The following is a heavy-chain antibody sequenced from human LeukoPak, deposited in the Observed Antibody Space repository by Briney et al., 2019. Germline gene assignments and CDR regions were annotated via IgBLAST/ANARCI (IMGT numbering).Heavy chain of an antibody. D-gene: IGHD3-22*01. CDR2: ISGSGGST. CDR1: GFTFGNYG. CDR3: AKPPYYYDSSGYPPFDY. J-gene: IGHJ4*02. Sequence: GGSLRLSCAASGFTFGNYGMSWVRQAPGKGLEWVSAISGSGGSTYYADSVKGRFTISRDNSKNTLYLQMNSLRAEDTAVYYCAKPPYYYDSSGYPPFDYWGQGTLVTVSS. V-gene: IGHV3-23*01.